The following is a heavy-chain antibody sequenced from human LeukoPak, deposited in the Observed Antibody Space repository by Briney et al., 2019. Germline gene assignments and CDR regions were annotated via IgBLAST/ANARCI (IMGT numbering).Heavy chain of an antibody. Sequence: SETLSFTCTVSGGSISSRSYYWGWIRQPPGKGLEWIGSMYYSGSTNYSPSLKSRVTLSVDTSKNQFSLKLSSVTAADTAVYYCARGDSYVQIDYWGQGTLVTVSS. CDR2: MYYSGST. D-gene: IGHD2-21*02. V-gene: IGHV4-39*01. CDR1: GGSISSRSYY. CDR3: ARGDSYVQIDY. J-gene: IGHJ4*02.